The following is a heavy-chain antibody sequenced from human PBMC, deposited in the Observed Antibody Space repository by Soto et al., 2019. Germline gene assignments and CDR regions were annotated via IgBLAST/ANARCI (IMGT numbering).Heavy chain of an antibody. V-gene: IGHV3-9*01. CDR2: ISWNSGSI. Sequence: GGSLRLSCAASGFTFDDYAMHWVRQAPGKCLELVSGISWNSGSIGYADSVKGRFTISRDNAKNSLYLQVNSLRAEDTALYYCAKDIEAVAGRDAFDIWGQGTMVTVSS. CDR1: GFTFDDYA. CDR3: AKDIEAVAGRDAFDI. J-gene: IGHJ3*02. D-gene: IGHD6-19*01.